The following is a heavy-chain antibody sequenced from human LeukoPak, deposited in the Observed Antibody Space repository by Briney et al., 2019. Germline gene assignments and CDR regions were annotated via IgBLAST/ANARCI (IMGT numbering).Heavy chain of an antibody. D-gene: IGHD3-10*01. CDR3: ARDSNSYGSGATIDY. V-gene: IGHV3-33*01. Sequence: PGGSLRLSWAASGFTFSTYGMHWVRQAPGKGLEWLTDIWYDGSNKYYTDSVKGRFTISRDNSKNTLCLQMSSLRAEDTAVYYCARDSNSYGSGATIDYWGQGTLVTVSS. CDR2: IWYDGSNK. J-gene: IGHJ4*02. CDR1: GFTFSTYG.